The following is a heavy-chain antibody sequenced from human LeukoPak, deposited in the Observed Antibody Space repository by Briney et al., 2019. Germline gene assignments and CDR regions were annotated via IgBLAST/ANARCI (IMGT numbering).Heavy chain of an antibody. J-gene: IGHJ4*02. CDR1: GDSISSSSYY. D-gene: IGHD3/OR15-3a*01. CDR3: ARHEAIWTGYPYDY. V-gene: IGHV4-39*01. Sequence: SETLSLTCTVSGDSISSSSYYWGWIRQPPGKGLEWIGSIYYSGSTFYNPSLKSRVTISVDTSKNHFSLKLSSVTAADTAVYYCARHEAIWTGYPYDYWGQGTQVTVSS. CDR2: IYYSGST.